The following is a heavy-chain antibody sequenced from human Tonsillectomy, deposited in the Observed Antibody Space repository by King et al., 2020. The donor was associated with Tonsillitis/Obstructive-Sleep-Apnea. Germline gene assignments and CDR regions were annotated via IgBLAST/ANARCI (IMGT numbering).Heavy chain of an antibody. CDR3: AHTTYCGGDCYANFDY. CDR1: GFSLSTSGVG. Sequence: TLKESGPTLVKPTQTLTLTCTFSGFSLSTSGVGVGWIRQPPGKALEWLALIYWDDDKRYSPSLKSRLTITKDTSKNQVVLTMTNMDPVDTATYYCAHTTYCGGDCYANFDYCGQGTLVTVSS. CDR2: IYWDDDK. J-gene: IGHJ4*02. V-gene: IGHV2-5*02. D-gene: IGHD2-21*01.